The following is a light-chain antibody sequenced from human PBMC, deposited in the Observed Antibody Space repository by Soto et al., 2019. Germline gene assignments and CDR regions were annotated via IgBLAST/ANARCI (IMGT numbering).Light chain of an antibody. CDR2: WAS. Sequence: IVMTQSPDSLAVSLGARATINCKSSRSLLYSFNNKNYLAWYQQKPGQPPKLFIYWASTRESGVPDRFSGSGAGTDYTLTISSLQVEDVALYYWQKYYSSPVTFGQGTRLEIK. CDR1: RSLLYSFNNKNY. J-gene: IGKJ5*01. V-gene: IGKV4-1*01. CDR3: QKYYSSPVT.